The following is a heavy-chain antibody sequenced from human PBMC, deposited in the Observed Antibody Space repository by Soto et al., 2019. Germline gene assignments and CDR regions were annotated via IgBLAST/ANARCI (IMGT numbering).Heavy chain of an antibody. D-gene: IGHD3-22*01. CDR2: LSPNGKNQ. J-gene: IGHJ4*02. CDR1: AFHFIIHA. Sequence: LRLSCTAPAFHFIIHALHWVRQAPGKGLEWVGVLSPNGKNQYYADSVKGRFTISSDTFTSTLFLQMTSLTPGYTAVYYCASAADFYHDNSRYWGPGTRVTVSS. CDR3: ASAADFYHDNSRY. V-gene: IGHV3-30*04.